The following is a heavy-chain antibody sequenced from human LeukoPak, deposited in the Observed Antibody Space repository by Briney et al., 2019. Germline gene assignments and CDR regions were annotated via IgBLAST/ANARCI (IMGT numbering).Heavy chain of an antibody. J-gene: IGHJ4*02. CDR2: IRYDGSNK. Sequence: GGSLRLSCAASGFTFSSYGMHWVRQAPGKGLEWVAFIRYDGSNKCYADSVKGRFTISRDNSKNTLYLQMNSLRAEDTAVYYCARGEYGSGSYHIDYWGQGTLVTVSS. V-gene: IGHV3-30*02. CDR3: ARGEYGSGSYHIDY. D-gene: IGHD3-10*01. CDR1: GFTFSSYG.